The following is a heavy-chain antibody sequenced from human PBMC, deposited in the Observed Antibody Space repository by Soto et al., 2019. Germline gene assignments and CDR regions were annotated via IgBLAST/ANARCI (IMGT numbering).Heavy chain of an antibody. CDR1: GFTFSNAW. CDR3: TTALDGSGSYLFDY. Sequence: EVQLVESGGGLVKPGGSLRLSCAASGFTFSNAWMSWVRQAPGKGLEWVGRIKSKTDGGTTDYAAPVKGRFTISRDDSKNTLYLQMNSLKTEDTAVYYCTTALDGSGSYLFDYWGQGTLVTVSS. CDR2: IKSKTDGGTT. J-gene: IGHJ4*02. V-gene: IGHV3-15*01. D-gene: IGHD3-10*01.